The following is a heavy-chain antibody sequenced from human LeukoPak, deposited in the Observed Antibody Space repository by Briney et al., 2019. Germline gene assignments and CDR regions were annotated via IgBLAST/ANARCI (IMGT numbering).Heavy chain of an antibody. CDR2: INPNSGGT. CDR3: ARSASLLLWFGEPVDY. J-gene: IGHJ4*02. V-gene: IGHV1-2*06. CDR1: GYTFTGYY. D-gene: IGHD3-10*01. Sequence: ASVKVSCKVSGYTFTGYYMHWVRQAPGQGLEWMGRINPNSGGTNYAQKFQGRVTMTRDTSISTAYMELSRLRSDDTAVYYCARSASLLLWFGEPVDYWGQGTLVTVSS.